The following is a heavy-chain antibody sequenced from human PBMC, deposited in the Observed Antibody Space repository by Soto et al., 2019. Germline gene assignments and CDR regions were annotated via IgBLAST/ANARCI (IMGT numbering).Heavy chain of an antibody. D-gene: IGHD2-2*01. Sequence: SVKVSCKASGGTFSSYAISWVRQAPGQGLEWMGGIIPIFGTANYAQKFQGRVTITADESTSTAYMELSSLRSEDTAVYYCATPPGRYCISTSCYFRKDAFDIWGQGTMVTVS. J-gene: IGHJ3*02. CDR3: ATPPGRYCISTSCYFRKDAFDI. V-gene: IGHV1-69*13. CDR1: GGTFSSYA. CDR2: IIPIFGTA.